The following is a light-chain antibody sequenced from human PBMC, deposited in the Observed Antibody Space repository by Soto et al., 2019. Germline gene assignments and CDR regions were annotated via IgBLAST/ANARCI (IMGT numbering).Light chain of an antibody. CDR1: QSISSW. CDR3: QQYNSFSGYT. J-gene: IGKJ2*01. CDR2: KAS. Sequence: DIQMTQSPSTLSASVGDRVTITCRASQSISSWLAWYQQKPGKAPKLLIYKASTLESGVPSRFSGSGSGTEVTLTISSLQPDDFATYYCQQYNSFSGYTFGQGTKLDIK. V-gene: IGKV1-5*03.